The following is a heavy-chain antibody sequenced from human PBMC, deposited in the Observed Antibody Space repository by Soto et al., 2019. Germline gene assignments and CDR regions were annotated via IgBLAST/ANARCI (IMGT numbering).Heavy chain of an antibody. D-gene: IGHD6-19*01. CDR2: ISHDGVVQ. Sequence: QVHLAESGGGVVQPGMSLRLSCAASGFTFSTTGMHWVRQAPGKGLEWVAMISHDGVVQHYTDYVKGRFTISRDTSKNTLYLQMNSLRPEDTAIYHCAKDLYGAGWYNYFDPWGQGTLVTVSS. V-gene: IGHV3-30*18. J-gene: IGHJ5*02. CDR1: GFTFSTTG. CDR3: AKDLYGAGWYNYFDP.